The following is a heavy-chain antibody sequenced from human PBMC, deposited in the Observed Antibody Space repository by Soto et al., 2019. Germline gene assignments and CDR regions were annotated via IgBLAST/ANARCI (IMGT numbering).Heavy chain of an antibody. J-gene: IGHJ6*03. CDR2: ISGSGGST. D-gene: IGHD3-10*01. CDR3: ARHPGGNYYGSGSPIGYYYYYYMDV. V-gene: IGHV3-23*01. Sequence: GGSLRLSCAASGFTFSSYAMSGVLQATGKGLEWVSAISGSGGSTYYADSVKGRFTISRDNSKNTLYLQMNSLRAEDTAVYYCARHPGGNYYGSGSPIGYYYYYYMDVWGKGTTVTVSS. CDR1: GFTFSSYA.